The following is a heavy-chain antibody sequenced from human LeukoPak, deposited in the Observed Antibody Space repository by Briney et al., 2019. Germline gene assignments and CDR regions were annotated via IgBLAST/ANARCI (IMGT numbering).Heavy chain of an antibody. CDR2: IHYSGST. V-gene: IGHV4-31*03. J-gene: IGHJ4*02. D-gene: IGHD4-23*01. CDR3: ARARATMATHTPFDS. Sequence: SSETLSLTCTVSGGSISSGGYYWSWIRQHPRKGLEWIGYIHYSGSTYYNPSLRSRLTISVDTSKNQFSLNLSSVTAADTAVYYCARARATMATHTPFDSWGQGTLVTVSS. CDR1: GGSISSGGYY.